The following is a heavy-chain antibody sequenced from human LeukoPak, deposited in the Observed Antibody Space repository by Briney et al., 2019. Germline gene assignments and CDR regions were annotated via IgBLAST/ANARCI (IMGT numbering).Heavy chain of an antibody. V-gene: IGHV3-11*01. CDR3: ARDNSSSTMGIFDY. CDR1: GFTFSDYY. Sequence: GGSLRLSCLASGFTFSDYYMSWIRQAPGKGLEWVSYISSSGRAIYYADSVKGRFTISRDNAKNSLYLQMNSLRAEDTAVYYCARDNSSSTMGIFDYWGQGTLVTVSS. D-gene: IGHD6-6*01. J-gene: IGHJ4*02. CDR2: ISSSGRAI.